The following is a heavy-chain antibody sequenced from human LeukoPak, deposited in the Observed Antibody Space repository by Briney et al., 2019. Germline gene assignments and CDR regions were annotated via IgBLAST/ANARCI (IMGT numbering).Heavy chain of an antibody. J-gene: IGHJ4*02. CDR1: GFTFGDYA. V-gene: IGHV3-49*03. CDR2: IRSKDYGGTI. CDR3: TGRDFDWWTFDY. D-gene: IGHD3-9*01. Sequence: GGSLRLSCTASGFTFGDYAMSWFRQAPGKGLEWVGFIRSKDYGGTIEYAASVKGRFSISRDDSKSIAYLQMNSLKTEDTAVYYCTGRDFDWWTFDYWGQGTLVTVSS.